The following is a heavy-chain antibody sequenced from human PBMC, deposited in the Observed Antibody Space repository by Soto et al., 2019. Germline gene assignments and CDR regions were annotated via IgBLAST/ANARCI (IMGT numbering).Heavy chain of an antibody. Sequence: EVQLLESGGGLVQPGGSLRLSCAASGFSFSDYAMSWVRQAPGKGLEWVSIISGDAGSTKYADSVKGRFTISRVNSKNTVYLQMNSRRAEDTAVYYCAKRVYGDYVWFDYWGQGTLVTVSS. J-gene: IGHJ4*02. D-gene: IGHD4-17*01. CDR3: AKRVYGDYVWFDY. V-gene: IGHV3-23*01. CDR2: ISGDAGST. CDR1: GFSFSDYA.